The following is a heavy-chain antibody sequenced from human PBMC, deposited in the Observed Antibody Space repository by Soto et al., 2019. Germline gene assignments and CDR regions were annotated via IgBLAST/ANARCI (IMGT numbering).Heavy chain of an antibody. Sequence: SETLSLTCAVYGGSFSGYYWSWIRQPPGKGLEWIGEINHSGSTNYNPSLKSRVTISVDTSKNQFSLKLSSVTAADTAVYYCARGVYVLCSSTSGYVGGASYGMDVWGQGTTVTVSS. CDR3: ARGVYVLCSSTSGYVGGASYGMDV. CDR2: INHSGST. V-gene: IGHV4-34*01. CDR1: GGSFSGYY. D-gene: IGHD2-2*01. J-gene: IGHJ6*02.